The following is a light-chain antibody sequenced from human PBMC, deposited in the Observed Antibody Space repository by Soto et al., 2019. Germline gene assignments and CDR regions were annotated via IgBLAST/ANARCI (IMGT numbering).Light chain of an antibody. CDR1: QSVSSRY. V-gene: IGKV3-20*01. J-gene: IGKJ1*01. CDR2: GAS. CDR3: QQYGSLSWT. Sequence: IVWTQSPGTLSVSPGERAPLTCTASQSVSSRYLAWYQQKPGQAPRLFSYGASSRATGIPDRFRGSGSGTEFTLTISRLEPEDFEVYYCQQYGSLSWTFGQGTKVDIK.